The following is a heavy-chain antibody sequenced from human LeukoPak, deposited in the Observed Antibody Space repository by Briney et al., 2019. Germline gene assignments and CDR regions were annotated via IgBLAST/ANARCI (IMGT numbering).Heavy chain of an antibody. Sequence: GGSLRLSCEVYGLIFRDAWVSWVRQAPGKGLEWVGRIKSQGGGGTRDYGAPVKGRFSISRDDSRNTIYLQMKSLKTEDTGIYYCTHISPVPDRFTSWGQGTLVTVSS. CDR2: IKSQGGGGTR. J-gene: IGHJ5*02. CDR3: THISPVPDRFTS. V-gene: IGHV3-15*01. CDR1: GLIFRDAW. D-gene: IGHD2-21*01.